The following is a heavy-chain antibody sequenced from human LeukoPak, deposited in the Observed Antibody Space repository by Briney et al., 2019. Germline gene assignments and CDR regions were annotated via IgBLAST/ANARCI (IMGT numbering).Heavy chain of an antibody. V-gene: IGHV4-38-2*01. CDR3: ASWDSRTYYFDY. CDR1: GYSISSGYY. J-gene: IGHJ4*02. D-gene: IGHD1-26*01. Sequence: SETLSLTCAVSGYSISSGYYWGWIRQPPGKGLEWIGSIYHSGSTYYIPSLRSRVTLSVETSKSQFSVKLSSVTAGDTAVYYCASWDSRTYYFDYWGQGTLVTVSS. CDR2: IYHSGST.